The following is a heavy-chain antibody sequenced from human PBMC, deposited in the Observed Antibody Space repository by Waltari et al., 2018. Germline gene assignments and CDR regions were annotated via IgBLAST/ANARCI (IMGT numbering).Heavy chain of an antibody. Sequence: QVQLQQWGAGLLKPSETLSLTCPVHGGSFSGYYRSWHYQPPGQGLECAGDIHHSGSTNYNTSLKSRVTISVDTSKNQFTLKLSSVTAADTAVYYCARGRGMTTVTFIDYWGQGTLVTVSS. J-gene: IGHJ4*02. CDR2: IHHSGST. CDR3: ARGRGMTTVTFIDY. D-gene: IGHD4-4*01. CDR1: GGSFSGYY. V-gene: IGHV4-34*01.